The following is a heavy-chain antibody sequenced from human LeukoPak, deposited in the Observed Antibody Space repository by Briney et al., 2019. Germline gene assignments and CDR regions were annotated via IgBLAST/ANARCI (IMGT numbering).Heavy chain of an antibody. CDR1: GFTFSSSA. J-gene: IGHJ6*03. V-gene: IGHV3-23*01. CDR2: ISGSGGST. D-gene: IGHD2-8*01. Sequence: GGSLRLSCAASGFTFSSSAMSWVRQAPGKGLEWVSSISGSGGSTYYADSVKGRFSISRDNSKNILNLQMNSLRADDTAVYYCAKDRCSNGVGCYYYYMDVWGKGTTVTIYS. CDR3: AKDRCSNGVGCYYYYMDV.